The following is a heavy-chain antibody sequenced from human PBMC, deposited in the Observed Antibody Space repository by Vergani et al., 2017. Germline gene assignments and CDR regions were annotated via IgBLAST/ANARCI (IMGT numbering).Heavy chain of an antibody. CDR1: GGTFSSYA. V-gene: IGHV1-69*11. CDR2: IIPILGTA. D-gene: IGHD3-3*02. J-gene: IGHJ4*02. Sequence: QVQLVQSGAEVKKPGSSVKVSCKASGGTFSSYAISWVRQAPGQGLEWMGRIIPILGTANYAQKFQGRVTITADEATSTAYMELSSLRSEDTAVYYCARDLAHLWSGYFPGEILDYWGQGTLVTVSS. CDR3: ARDLAHLWSGYFPGEILDY.